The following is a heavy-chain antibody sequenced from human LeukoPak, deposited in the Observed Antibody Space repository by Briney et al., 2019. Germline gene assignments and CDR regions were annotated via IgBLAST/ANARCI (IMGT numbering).Heavy chain of an antibody. J-gene: IGHJ3*02. Sequence: PSETLSLTCAVSDYSISSGYYWRWIRQPPGKGLEWIGSIYHSGSTYYNPSLKSRVTISVDTSKNQFSLKLSSVSAADTAVYYCAAGYCSGGSCYSVVHDAFDIWGQGTMVTVSS. D-gene: IGHD2-15*01. CDR3: AAGYCSGGSCYSVVHDAFDI. V-gene: IGHV4-38-2*01. CDR1: DYSISSGYY. CDR2: IYHSGST.